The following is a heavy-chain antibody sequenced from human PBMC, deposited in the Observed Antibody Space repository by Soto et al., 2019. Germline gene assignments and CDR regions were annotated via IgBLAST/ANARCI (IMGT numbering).Heavy chain of an antibody. D-gene: IGHD6-13*01. V-gene: IGHV4-59*01. CDR2: IYYSGST. CDR1: GGSISSYY. J-gene: IGHJ6*03. Sequence: SQTLSLTCTVSGGSISSYYWSWIRQPPGKGLEWIGYIYYSGSTNYNPSLKSRVTISVDTSKNQFSLKLSSVTAADTAVYYCARVIAAAGTPTSLRYYYMDVWGKGTTVTVSS. CDR3: ARVIAAAGTPTSLRYYYMDV.